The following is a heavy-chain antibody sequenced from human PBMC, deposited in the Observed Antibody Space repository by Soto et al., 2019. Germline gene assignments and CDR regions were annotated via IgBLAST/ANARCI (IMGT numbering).Heavy chain of an antibody. Sequence: PATLSLTCTVSFASICCPPDYHGGSCKSPGRGLEWIGSIYYTGSSYYNPSLKSRITVSVDTSKNQFSLNLTSVIAADTAVYYCARHGLTAYMAYYFDFWGQGTQVT. V-gene: IGHV4-39*01. CDR3: ARHGLTAYMAYYFDF. J-gene: IGHJ4*02. D-gene: IGHD3-16*01. CDR2: IYYTGSS. CDR1: FASICCPPDY.